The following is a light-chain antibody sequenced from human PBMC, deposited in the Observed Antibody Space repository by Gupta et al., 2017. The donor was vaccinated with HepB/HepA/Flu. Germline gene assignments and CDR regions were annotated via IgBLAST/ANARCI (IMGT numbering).Light chain of an antibody. CDR3: VGWDDSLSGYV. CDR1: SSNLGNAN. V-gene: IGLV1-47*02. Sequence: QPVLTQPPSASVTPGQRVTISCSGSSSNLGNANSYWYQPLPGPAPNLLIYNDNKRPTAVPARFSGSKSGTTASLAISGLLAEDEADYYCVGWDDSLSGYVFGAGTKVTVL. CDR2: NDN. J-gene: IGLJ1*01.